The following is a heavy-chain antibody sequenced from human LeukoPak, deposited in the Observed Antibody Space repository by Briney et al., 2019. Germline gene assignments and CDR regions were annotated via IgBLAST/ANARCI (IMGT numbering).Heavy chain of an antibody. CDR3: ARSVRGRGTTYNWFDP. Sequence: GASVKVSCKASGYTFTSYDINWVRQATGQGLEWMGGIIPIFGTANYAQKFQGRVTITADESTSTAYMELSSLRSEDTAVYYCARSVRGRGTTYNWFDPWGQGTLVTVSS. CDR2: IIPIFGTA. J-gene: IGHJ5*02. V-gene: IGHV1-69*13. D-gene: IGHD1-26*01. CDR1: GYTFTSYD.